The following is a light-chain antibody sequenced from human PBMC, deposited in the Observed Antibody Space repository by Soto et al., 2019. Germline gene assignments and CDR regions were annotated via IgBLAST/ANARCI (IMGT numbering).Light chain of an antibody. CDR1: SSEGGGYTY. Sequence: SQPSPLSGSPGQSITLSCPGNSSEGGGYTYVSWYQQHPGKAPNLMIYDVSNRPSGVSTRFSGSKSGNTASLTISGLQAGDEADYYCNSYTSSSTYVFGTGTKVTVL. CDR3: NSYTSSSTYV. J-gene: IGLJ1*01. CDR2: DVS. V-gene: IGLV2-14*01.